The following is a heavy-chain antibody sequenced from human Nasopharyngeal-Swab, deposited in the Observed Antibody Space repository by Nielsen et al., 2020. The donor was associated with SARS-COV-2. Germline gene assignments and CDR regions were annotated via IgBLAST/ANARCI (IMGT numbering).Heavy chain of an antibody. CDR3: ATSPGSYLAY. V-gene: IGHV3-48*02. D-gene: IGHD1-26*01. Sequence: WIRQPPGKGLEWVSYISSSSSTIYYADPVKGRFTISRDNAKNSLYLQMNSLRDEDTAVYYCATSPGSYLAYWGQGTLVTVSS. J-gene: IGHJ4*02. CDR2: ISSSSSTI.